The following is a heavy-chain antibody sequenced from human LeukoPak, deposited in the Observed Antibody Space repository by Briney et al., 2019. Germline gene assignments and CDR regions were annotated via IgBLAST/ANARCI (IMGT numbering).Heavy chain of an antibody. CDR1: GFTFSSFS. CDR3: ARGEIYFDI. Sequence: GGSLRLSCAASGFTFSSFSMNWVRQAPGKGLEWVSYIDNSGRTIYYADSVKGRFTISRDNAKNSLYLQMNSLRAEDTAVYYRARGEIYFDIWGQGTMVTVSS. V-gene: IGHV3-48*04. CDR2: IDNSGRTI. D-gene: IGHD1-26*01. J-gene: IGHJ3*02.